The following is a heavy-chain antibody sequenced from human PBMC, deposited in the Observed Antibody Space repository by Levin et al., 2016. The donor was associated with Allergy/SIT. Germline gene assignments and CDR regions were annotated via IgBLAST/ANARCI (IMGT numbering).Heavy chain of an antibody. Sequence: GGSLRLSCAASGFSFSDYSMNWVRQAPGKGLECVSSISSSSSLIDYVDSVKGRFTISRDNAKNALFLQMNSLRAEDTAVYFCARDGYYGGDYYMDVWGKGTTVTVSS. D-gene: IGHD3-10*01. J-gene: IGHJ6*03. V-gene: IGHV3-21*01. CDR3: ARDGYYGGDYYMDV. CDR1: GFSFSDYS. CDR2: ISSSSSLI.